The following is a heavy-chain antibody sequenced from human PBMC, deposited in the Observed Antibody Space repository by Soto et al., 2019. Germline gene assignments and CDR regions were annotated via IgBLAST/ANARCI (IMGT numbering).Heavy chain of an antibody. J-gene: IGHJ1*01. CDR2: VSGSGGTS. CDR1: GFTFSRYD. V-gene: IGHV3-23*01. CDR3: EKMGYSSEWS. D-gene: IGHD6-19*01. Sequence: HPGGSLRLSCAASGFTFSRYDMNWVRQAPGKGLEWVSVVSGSGGTSYYADSVKGRFIISRDNSKNTLYLQMNSLRAEDTALYYCEKMGYSSEWSWGQGTLVTVSS.